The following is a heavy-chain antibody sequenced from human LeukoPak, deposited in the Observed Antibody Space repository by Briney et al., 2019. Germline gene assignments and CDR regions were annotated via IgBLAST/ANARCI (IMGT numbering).Heavy chain of an antibody. Sequence: PGGSLRLSCAASGFTFSDYYMSWIRQAPGMGLEWLSYISGGGDDIHYADSVKGRFTIPRDNAKNSLYLQMNSLRAEDTAMYYCARDIRAVGVTLYFDYWGQGILVTVSS. D-gene: IGHD1-26*01. CDR3: ARDIRAVGVTLYFDY. CDR1: GFTFSDYY. V-gene: IGHV3-11*01. CDR2: ISGGGDDI. J-gene: IGHJ4*02.